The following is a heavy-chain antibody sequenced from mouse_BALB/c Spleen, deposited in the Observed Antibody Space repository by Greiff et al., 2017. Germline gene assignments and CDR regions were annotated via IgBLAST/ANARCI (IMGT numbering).Heavy chain of an antibody. Sequence: EVQLVESGGGLVKPGGSLKLSCAASGFAFSSYDMSWVRQTPEKRLEWVAYISSGGGSTYYPDTVKGRFTISRDNAKNTLYLQMSSLKSEDTAMYYCARHDYGNHAWFAYWGQGTLVTVSA. CDR3: ARHDYGNHAWFAY. D-gene: IGHD2-1*01. CDR2: ISSGGGST. V-gene: IGHV5-12-1*01. J-gene: IGHJ3*01. CDR1: GFAFSSYD.